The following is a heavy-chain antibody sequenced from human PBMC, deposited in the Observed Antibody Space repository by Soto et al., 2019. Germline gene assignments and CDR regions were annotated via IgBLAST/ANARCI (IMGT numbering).Heavy chain of an antibody. J-gene: IGHJ4*02. D-gene: IGHD1-26*01. V-gene: IGHV1-69*13. CDR1: GGTFSSYA. CDR2: IIPIFGTA. Sequence: ASVKVSCKASGGTFSSYAISRVRQAPGQGLEWMGGIIPIFGTANYAQKFQGRVTITADESTSTAYMELSSLRSEDTAVYYCARTESGSYTRPFDYWGQGTLVTVSS. CDR3: ARTESGSYTRPFDY.